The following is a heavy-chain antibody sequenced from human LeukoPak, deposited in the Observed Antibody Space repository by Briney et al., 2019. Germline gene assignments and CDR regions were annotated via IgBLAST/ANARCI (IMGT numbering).Heavy chain of an antibody. D-gene: IGHD3-10*01. J-gene: IGHJ4*02. Sequence: ASVKVSCKASGYTFTSFYMQWVRQAPGQGLEWMGIINPSGGSTNYAQKFQGRVSMTRDTSTSTVYMELSSLRSEDTAMYYCARGIYYGSGSYQGFDYWGQGTLVTVSS. CDR2: INPSGGST. CDR3: ARGIYYGSGSYQGFDY. V-gene: IGHV1-46*01. CDR1: GYTFTSFY.